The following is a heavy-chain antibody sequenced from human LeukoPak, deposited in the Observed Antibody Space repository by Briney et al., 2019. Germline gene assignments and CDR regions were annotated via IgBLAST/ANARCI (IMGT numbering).Heavy chain of an antibody. CDR1: GGSISSGDYY. D-gene: IGHD3-10*01. J-gene: IGHJ4*02. CDR3: VRDRGRGNYYGSGSLAFDY. V-gene: IGHV4-30-4*02. Sequence: SETLSLTCTVSGGSISSGDYYWSWIRQPPGKGLEWIGYIYYSGSTYYNPSLKSRVTISVDTSKNQFTLKLNSVTAADTAVYYCVRDRGRGNYYGSGSLAFDYWGQGNLVTVSS. CDR2: IYYSGST.